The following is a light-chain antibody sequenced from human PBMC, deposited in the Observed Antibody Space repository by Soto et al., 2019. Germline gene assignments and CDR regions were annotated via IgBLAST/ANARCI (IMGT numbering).Light chain of an antibody. J-gene: IGKJ5*01. Sequence: EILLTQSPGTLSLSPGERATLSWRASQSLSGNYLAWYQQKPGQAPRLLIYGASNRATGIPERFSGSGSGTDFTLTISRLEPQDSAMYYCQQYLISVTFGQGTRLEI. CDR1: QSLSGNY. CDR3: QQYLISVT. V-gene: IGKV3-20*01. CDR2: GAS.